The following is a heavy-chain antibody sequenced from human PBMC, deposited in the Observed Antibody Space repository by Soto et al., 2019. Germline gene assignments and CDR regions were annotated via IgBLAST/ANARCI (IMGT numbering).Heavy chain of an antibody. D-gene: IGHD3-3*01. CDR1: GYSISSGYY. J-gene: IGHJ6*02. CDR2: IYHSGST. CDR3: ARDVPMETDILHPLDL. V-gene: IGHV4-38-2*02. Sequence: SETLSLTCAVSGYSISSGYYWGWIRPPPGKGLEWIGSIYHSGSTYYNPSLKSRVTISLDTSKNQFSLRLTSVTAADAAVYYCARDVPMETDILHPLDLWGQGTTVTVSS.